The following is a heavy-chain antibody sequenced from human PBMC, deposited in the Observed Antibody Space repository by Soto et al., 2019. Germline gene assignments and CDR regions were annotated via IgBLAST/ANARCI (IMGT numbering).Heavy chain of an antibody. CDR2: IKVDGSER. D-gene: IGHD6-13*01. V-gene: IGHV3-7*01. Sequence: EVQLVEFGGGLVQPGGSLRLSCAASGFKFNQFWMSWVRQAPGKRLEWVANIKVDGSERYYVDAVKGRFTISRDNADNTLYLQMNSLKAEDTAVYYCARRPPAAAGTWFDFWGQGTLVTVSS. CDR1: GFKFNQFW. CDR3: ARRPPAAAGTWFDF. J-gene: IGHJ4*02.